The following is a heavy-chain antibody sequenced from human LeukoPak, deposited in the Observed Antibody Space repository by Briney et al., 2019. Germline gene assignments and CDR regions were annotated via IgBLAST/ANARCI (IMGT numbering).Heavy chain of an antibody. Sequence: PGGSLRLSCAASGFTVSSNYMSWVRQAPGKGLEWASVIYSGGSTYYADSVKGRFTISRDNSKNTLYLQMNSLRAEDTAVYYCASERDGYNWSYWGQGTLVTVSS. CDR1: GFTVSSNY. D-gene: IGHD5-24*01. V-gene: IGHV3-53*01. J-gene: IGHJ4*02. CDR2: IYSGGST. CDR3: ASERDGYNWSY.